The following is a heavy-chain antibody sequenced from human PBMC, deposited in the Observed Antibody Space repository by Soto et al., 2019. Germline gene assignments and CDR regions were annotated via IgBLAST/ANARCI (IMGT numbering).Heavy chain of an antibody. Sequence: SETLSLTCTVSGGSISSYYWSWIRQPPGKGLEWIGYIYYSGSTNYNPSLKSRVTISVDTSKNQFSLKLSSVTAADTAVYYCARKPGFFDYWGQGTLVTVSS. CDR3: ARKPGFFDY. CDR1: GGSISSYY. J-gene: IGHJ4*02. V-gene: IGHV4-59*08. CDR2: IYYSGST. D-gene: IGHD3-10*01.